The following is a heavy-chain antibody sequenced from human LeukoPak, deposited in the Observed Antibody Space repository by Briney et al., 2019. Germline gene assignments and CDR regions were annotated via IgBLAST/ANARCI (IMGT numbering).Heavy chain of an antibody. CDR3: AKDRGDIVVVPAAMEFDY. Sequence: QPGGSLRLSCAASGFTFSSYAMSWVRQAPGKGREWVSAISGRGGSTYYADSVKARFTISRDNSKNTLYLQMNSLRAEDTAVYYCAKDRGDIVVVPAAMEFDYWGQGTLVTVSS. CDR1: GFTFSSYA. V-gene: IGHV3-23*01. J-gene: IGHJ4*02. CDR2: ISGRGGST. D-gene: IGHD2-2*01.